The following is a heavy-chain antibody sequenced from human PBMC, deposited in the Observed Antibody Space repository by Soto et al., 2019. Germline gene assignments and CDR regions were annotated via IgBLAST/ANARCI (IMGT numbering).Heavy chain of an antibody. Sequence: GGSLRLSCVGSGFTSRGFWMGWVRQAPGKGLEWVANIKEDATQKNYVDSVRGRFTISRDTATISLYLQMNSLRAEDTAAYYCTRDQFWRQGTLVTVSS. J-gene: IGHJ4*02. CDR2: IKEDATQK. V-gene: IGHV3-7*05. CDR3: TRDQF. CDR1: GFTSRGFW.